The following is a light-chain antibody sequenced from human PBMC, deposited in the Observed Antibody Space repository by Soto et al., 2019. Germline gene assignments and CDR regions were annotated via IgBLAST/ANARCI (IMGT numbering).Light chain of an antibody. CDR2: EVN. J-gene: IGLJ1*01. V-gene: IGLV2-14*01. CDR3: FSFTITINPL. Sequence: QSVLTKPASLSGSRGQSITISCTGTSSDIGAYDDVSWFQQHPGKAPKLMISEVNNRPSGVSNRFSGSKSGNTAYLTISRLQVADAAKYFCFSFTITINPLFGNGTKVTV. CDR1: SSDIGAYDD.